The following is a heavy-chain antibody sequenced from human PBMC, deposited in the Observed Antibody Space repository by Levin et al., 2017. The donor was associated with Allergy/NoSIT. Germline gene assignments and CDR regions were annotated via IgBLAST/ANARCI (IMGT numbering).Heavy chain of an antibody. J-gene: IGHJ6*02. D-gene: IGHD2-15*01. CDR1: GXXFXSXX. CDR3: ARDGEDIVVVVAARVSDYYYYGMDV. V-gene: IGHV3-21*01. Sequence: GGSLRLSFAASGXXFXSXXFNXXXXDPAKGLEWVSYISSSSSYIYYADSVKGRFTISRDNAKNSLYLQMNGLRAEDTAVYYCARDGEDIVVVVAARVSDYYYYGMDVWGQGTTVTVSS. CDR2: ISSSSSYI.